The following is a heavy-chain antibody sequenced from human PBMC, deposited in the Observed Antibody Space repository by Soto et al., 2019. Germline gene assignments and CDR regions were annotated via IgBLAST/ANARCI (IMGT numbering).Heavy chain of an antibody. CDR1: GFTFSSYA. D-gene: IGHD2-2*01. CDR2: ISYDGSNK. CDR3: ARVGGGYQSPVDY. V-gene: IGHV3-30-3*01. Sequence: QVQQVESGGGVVQPGRSLRLSCAASGFTFSSYAMHWVRQAPGKGLEWVAVISYDGSNKYYADSVKGRFTISRDNSKNTLYLQMNSLRAEDTAVYYCARVGGGYQSPVDYWGQGTLFTVSS. J-gene: IGHJ4*02.